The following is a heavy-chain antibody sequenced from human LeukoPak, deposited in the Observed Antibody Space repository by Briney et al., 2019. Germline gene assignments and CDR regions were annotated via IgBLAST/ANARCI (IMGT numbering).Heavy chain of an antibody. CDR1: GFTFSDYY. V-gene: IGHV3-11*01. Sequence: GGSLRLSCAASGFTFSDYYMSWIRQAPGKGLEWVSYISRSCSTIYYADSVKSRFPISRDNAKNSLYLQMNSLRAEATAVYYCARARSSWYSRLVDYWGQGTLVTVSS. CDR2: ISRSCSTI. J-gene: IGHJ4*02. D-gene: IGHD6-13*01. CDR3: ARARSSWYSRLVDY.